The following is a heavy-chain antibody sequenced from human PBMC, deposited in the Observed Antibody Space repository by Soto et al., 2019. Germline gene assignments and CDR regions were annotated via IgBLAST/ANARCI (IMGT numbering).Heavy chain of an antibody. V-gene: IGHV1-18*01. CDR1: GYTFSTYG. J-gene: IGHJ6*02. CDR3: ERMGDVPYYYYGMDV. D-gene: IGHD3-16*01. CDR2: INGYNGNT. Sequence: QVQLVQSGAEVKKPGASVKVSCKASGYTFSTYGISWVRQAPGQGLEWMGWINGYNGNTNYAPKLQGRITMTTDTSTTTGYMELRSLRSDDTEGYYCERMGDVPYYYYGMDVWGQGTTVTVSS.